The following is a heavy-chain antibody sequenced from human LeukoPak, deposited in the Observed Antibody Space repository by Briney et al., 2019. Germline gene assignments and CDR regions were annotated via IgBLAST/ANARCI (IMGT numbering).Heavy chain of an antibody. J-gene: IGHJ4*02. Sequence: SETLSLTCTVSGGSISSGGYYWSWIRQPPGKGLEWIGEINHSGSTNYNPSLKSRVTISVDTSKNQFSLKLSSVTAADTAVYYCARGGNWGLDYWGQGTLVTVSS. V-gene: IGHV4-39*07. CDR1: GGSISSGGYY. CDR2: INHSGST. CDR3: ARGGNWGLDY. D-gene: IGHD7-27*01.